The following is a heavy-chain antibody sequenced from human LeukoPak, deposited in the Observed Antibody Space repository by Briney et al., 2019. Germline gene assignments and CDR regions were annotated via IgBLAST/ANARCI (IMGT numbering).Heavy chain of an antibody. CDR3: ARLRDWNIDY. CDR1: GGSISSSSYY. CDR2: IYYSGST. J-gene: IGHJ4*02. D-gene: IGHD1/OR15-1a*01. V-gene: IGHV4-39*01. Sequence: SETLSLTCTVSGGSISSSSYYWGWIRQPPGKGLEWIGSIYYSGSTYYNPSLKSRVTISVDTSKNQFSLKLSSVTAADTAVYYCARLRDWNIDYWGQGTLVTVSS.